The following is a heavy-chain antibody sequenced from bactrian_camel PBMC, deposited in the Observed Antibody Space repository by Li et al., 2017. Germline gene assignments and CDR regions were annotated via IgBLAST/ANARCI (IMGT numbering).Heavy chain of an antibody. D-gene: IGHD2*01. Sequence: HVQLVESGGGSVQPGGSLTLSCVASATIACMAWFRQAPGKEREGAAAIYRDDGRTFYHDSVKGRFTISQDNVENTVYLRMNSLRPEDTGVYMCAADLPPPELETTVSPCGIYNYWGQGTQVTVS. V-gene: IGHV3S53*01. CDR2: IYRDDGRT. CDR1: ATIAC. CDR3: AADLPPPELETTVSPCGIYNY. J-gene: IGHJ4*01.